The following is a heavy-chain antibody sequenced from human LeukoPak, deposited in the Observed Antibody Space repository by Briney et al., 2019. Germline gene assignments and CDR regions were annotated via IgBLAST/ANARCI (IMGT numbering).Heavy chain of an antibody. V-gene: IGHV4-4*02. CDR2: FYHSGGI. J-gene: IGHJ2*01. CDR3: ARDKSTIDSRIGYFDL. CDR1: GDPVTTTNW. D-gene: IGHD3-9*01. Sequence: PSETLSLTCAVSGDPVTTTNWWSWVRQPPGKGLEWIGQFYHSGGINYSPSLKNRVTMSVDKSKNHFYLKLTSVTAADTAVYFCARDKSTIDSRIGYFDLWGRGTLVTVSS.